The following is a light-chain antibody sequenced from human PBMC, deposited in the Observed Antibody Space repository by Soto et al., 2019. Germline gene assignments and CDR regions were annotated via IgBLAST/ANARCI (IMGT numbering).Light chain of an antibody. J-gene: IGKJ2*01. CDR3: LFGDSPPAYT. CDR1: QSVSSRN. Sequence: EIVLTQSPGTLSLFPGERATLSCRASQSVSSRNLAWYRQKPGQAPSLLIYGAFNRATGIPDRFSGSGSATDFTLTISRLEPADFALYYCLFGDSPPAYTFGQGTKLDIK. V-gene: IGKV3-20*01. CDR2: GAF.